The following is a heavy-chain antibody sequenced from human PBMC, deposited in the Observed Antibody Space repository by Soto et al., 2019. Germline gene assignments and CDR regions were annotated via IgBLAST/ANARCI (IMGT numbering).Heavy chain of an antibody. CDR3: ARGAVAGQVVALFDP. CDR2: ISPDGSGA. V-gene: IGHV3-74*03. D-gene: IGHD6-19*01. Sequence: EVQLVESGGGLVQPGGSLRLSCAASGFTHNSYWMHWVRQAPGMGRVWVSRISPDGSGATYADSVKGRFTISRDDAKNTLYLQMNSLRVEDTAVYYCARGAVAGQVVALFDPWGQGTLVTVSS. J-gene: IGHJ5*02. CDR1: GFTHNSYW.